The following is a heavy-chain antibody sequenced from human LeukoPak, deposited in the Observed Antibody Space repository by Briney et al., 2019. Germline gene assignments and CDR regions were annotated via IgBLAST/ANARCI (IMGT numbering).Heavy chain of an antibody. D-gene: IGHD3-10*01. V-gene: IGHV3-53*01. CDR2: IYSGGST. Sequence: GGSLRLSCAASGFIVSSKYMSWVRQAPGKGPEWVSVIYSGGSTYYAASVEGRFTISRDNSKNTVYLQMNSLRVEDTAVYYCARGRSGSYMNWFDPWGQGTLVTVSS. CDR3: ARGRSGSYMNWFDP. J-gene: IGHJ5*02. CDR1: GFIVSSKY.